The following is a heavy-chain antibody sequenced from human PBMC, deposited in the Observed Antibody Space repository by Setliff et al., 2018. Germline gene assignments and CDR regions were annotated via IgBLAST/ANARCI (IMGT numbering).Heavy chain of an antibody. CDR2: IYYRGTT. V-gene: IGHV4-59*01. Sequence: SETLSLTCTVSGGFIRDYYWNWIRQSPGKGLEWIGYIYYRGTTNYNASLKSRVTISIDMSRNQFSLKLTSATAADTAVYFCAAVGTSAGGGWFDPWGQGTLVTVSS. J-gene: IGHJ5*02. CDR1: GGFIRDYY. D-gene: IGHD1-26*01. CDR3: AAVGTSAGGGWFDP.